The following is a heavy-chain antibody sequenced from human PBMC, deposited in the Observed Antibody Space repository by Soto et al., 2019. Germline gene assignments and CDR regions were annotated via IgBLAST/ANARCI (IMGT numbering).Heavy chain of an antibody. CDR2: IYYSGST. CDR3: ARVGIVATINYYYYMDV. V-gene: IGHV4-59*01. D-gene: IGHD5-12*01. CDR1: GGSISSYY. Sequence: SETLSLTCTVSGGSISSYYWSWIRQPPGKGLEWIGYIYYSGSTNYNPSLKSRVTISVDTSKNQFSLKLSSVTAVDTAVYYCARVGIVATINYYYYMDVWGKGTTVTVSS. J-gene: IGHJ6*03.